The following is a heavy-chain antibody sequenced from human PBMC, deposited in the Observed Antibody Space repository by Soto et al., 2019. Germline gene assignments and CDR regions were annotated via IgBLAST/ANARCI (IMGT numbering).Heavy chain of an antibody. D-gene: IGHD1-26*01. Sequence: SETLSLTCAVYGSAFSGYYWSWIRQPPGKGLEWIGEINHSGSTNYNPSLKSRVTISVDTSTNQFSLKLSSVTAADTAVYYCARRSIVGATTTAFDIWGQGTMVT. CDR3: ARRSIVGATTTAFDI. J-gene: IGHJ3*02. V-gene: IGHV4-34*01. CDR1: GSAFSGYY. CDR2: INHSGST.